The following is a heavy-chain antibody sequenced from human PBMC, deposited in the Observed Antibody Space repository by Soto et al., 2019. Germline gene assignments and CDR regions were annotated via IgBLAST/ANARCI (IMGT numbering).Heavy chain of an antibody. Sequence: VASVKVSCKVSGYTLTEFSMHWVRQSPGKGLEWMGVFDPEDGEAIYAPKFQGRVTLTEDTSTDTAYLELSSLTSEDTAIYYCATDDSRGYYTFDYWGQGSLVTVSS. CDR3: ATDDSRGYYTFDY. J-gene: IGHJ4*02. CDR2: FDPEDGEA. CDR1: GYTLTEFS. V-gene: IGHV1-24*01. D-gene: IGHD3-22*01.